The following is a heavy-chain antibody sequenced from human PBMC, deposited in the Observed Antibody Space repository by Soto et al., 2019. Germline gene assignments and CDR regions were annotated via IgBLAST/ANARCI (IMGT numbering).Heavy chain of an antibody. CDR2: MNPNSGNT. CDR3: ARGSLDPGY. D-gene: IGHD3-3*01. V-gene: IGHV1-8*01. J-gene: IGHJ4*02. CDR1: GYTFTKFD. Sequence: ASVKVSCKASGYTFTKFDINWVRQATVQGLEWMGWMNPNSGNTGYAQKFRGRVTMTTNTYISTAYMELSSLRSEDTAVYYCARGSLDPGYWGQGTLVTVSS.